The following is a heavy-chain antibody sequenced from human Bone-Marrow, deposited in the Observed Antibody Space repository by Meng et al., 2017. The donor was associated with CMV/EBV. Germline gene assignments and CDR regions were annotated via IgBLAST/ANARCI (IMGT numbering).Heavy chain of an antibody. J-gene: IGHJ4*02. D-gene: IGHD3-10*01. Sequence: KVSCKGSGYSFTSYWISWVRQMPGKGLEWMGRIDPSDSYTNYSPSFQGHVTISADKSISTAYLQWSSLKASDTAMYYCARLIWFGELVDYWGQGTLVTVSS. CDR3: ARLIWFGELVDY. CDR2: IDPSDSYT. CDR1: GYSFTSYW. V-gene: IGHV5-10-1*01.